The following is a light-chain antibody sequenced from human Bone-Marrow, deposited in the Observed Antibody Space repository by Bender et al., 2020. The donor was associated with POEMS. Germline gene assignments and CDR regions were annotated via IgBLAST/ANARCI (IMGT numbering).Light chain of an antibody. CDR2: EVD. CDR1: SSDVGTYNY. J-gene: IGLJ1*01. Sequence: QSALTQPPSASGSPGQSVTISCTGTSSDVGTYNYVSWFQQYPGKAPKMMIYEVDKRPSGVPDRFSGSKSGNTASLTVSGLQTEDEADYYCCSYAGSSTYVFGTGTKVTVL. CDR3: CSYAGSSTYV. V-gene: IGLV2-8*01.